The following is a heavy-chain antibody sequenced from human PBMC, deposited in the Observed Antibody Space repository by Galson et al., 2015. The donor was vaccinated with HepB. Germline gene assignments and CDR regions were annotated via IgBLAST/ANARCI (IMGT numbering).Heavy chain of an antibody. CDR2: ISNNGDNK. Sequence: SLRLSCAASGFTFSSYGMHWVRQAPGKGLQWVAFISNNGDNKHYADSVKGRFTISRGNSKNTVHLQMNSLRAEDRAVYYCATDCTHGVCYYNWGQGTLVTVSS. CDR1: GFTFSSYG. D-gene: IGHD2-8*01. CDR3: ATDCTHGVCYYN. J-gene: IGHJ4*02. V-gene: IGHV3-30*03.